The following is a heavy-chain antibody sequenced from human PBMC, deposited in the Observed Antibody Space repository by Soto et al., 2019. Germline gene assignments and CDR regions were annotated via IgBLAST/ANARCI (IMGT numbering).Heavy chain of an antibody. D-gene: IGHD1-20*01. CDR3: ARDPIYNWNQPWG. V-gene: IGHV3-21*01. CDR1: GFTFSTYS. Sequence: EVRLMESGGGLVKPGGSLRLSCAASGFTFSTYSMSWVRQAPGKGLEWVSSISGSSTYIYYADSVKGRFTISRDNAEKSLFLQMNSLRAEDTAVYYCARDPIYNWNQPWGWGQGTLVTVSS. J-gene: IGHJ4*02. CDR2: ISGSSTYI.